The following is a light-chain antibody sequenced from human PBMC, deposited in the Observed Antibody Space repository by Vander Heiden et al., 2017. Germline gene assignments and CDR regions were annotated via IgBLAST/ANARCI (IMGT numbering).Light chain of an antibody. Sequence: DIQMTHSPSSLSASVGDRVTITCRASQSISSYLNWYQQKPGKAPKLLIYAASSLQSGVPSRFSGSGSGTDFTLTISRLQPEDFATYYCQQSDSNLLTFGSGTKVEIK. J-gene: IGKJ4*01. V-gene: IGKV1-39*01. CDR1: QSISSY. CDR2: AAS. CDR3: QQSDSNLLT.